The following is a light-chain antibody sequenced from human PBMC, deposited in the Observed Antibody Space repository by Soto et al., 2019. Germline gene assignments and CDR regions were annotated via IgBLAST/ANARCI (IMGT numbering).Light chain of an antibody. Sequence: EIVLTQSPATLSLSPRERATLSCGASQSVSNSYLAWYQQKPGLAPRLLIYDASSRATGIPDRFSGSGSGTDFTLTISRLEPEDFAVYYCQQYGSSPPYTFGQGTKLEIK. CDR3: QQYGSSPPYT. CDR1: QSVSNSY. V-gene: IGKV3D-20*01. CDR2: DAS. J-gene: IGKJ2*01.